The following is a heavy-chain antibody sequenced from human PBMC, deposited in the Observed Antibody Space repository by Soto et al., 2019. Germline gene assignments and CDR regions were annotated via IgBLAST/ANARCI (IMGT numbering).Heavy chain of an antibody. CDR2: IYSGGST. CDR1: GFTVSSNY. Sequence: GGSLRLSCAASGFTVSSNYMSWFRQAPGKGLEWVPVIYSGGSTYYADSVKGRFTISRDNSKNTLYLQMNSLRAEDTAVYYCARASRDLPSSYYYGLDVWGQGTTVTVSS. CDR3: ARASRDLPSSYYYGLDV. D-gene: IGHD2-2*01. J-gene: IGHJ6*02. V-gene: IGHV3-53*01.